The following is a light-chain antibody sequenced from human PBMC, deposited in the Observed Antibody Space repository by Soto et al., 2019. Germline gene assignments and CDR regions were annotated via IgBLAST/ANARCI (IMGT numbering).Light chain of an antibody. CDR2: SNN. CDR1: SSNIGSNT. V-gene: IGLV1-44*01. CDR3: AAWDDSLNGPNWV. Sequence: QLVLTQPPSASGTPGQRVTISCSGSSSNIGSNTVNWYQQLPRTAPKLLIYSNNQRPSGVPDRFSGSKSGTSASLAISGLQSEDEADYYCAAWDDSLNGPNWVFGGGTKLTVL. J-gene: IGLJ3*02.